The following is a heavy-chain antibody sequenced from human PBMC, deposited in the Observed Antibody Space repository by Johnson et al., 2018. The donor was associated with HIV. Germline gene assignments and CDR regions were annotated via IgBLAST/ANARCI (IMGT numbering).Heavy chain of an antibody. J-gene: IGHJ3*02. CDR3: ARSGDSIGSFWAGGSCYLDAFDI. D-gene: IGHD2-15*01. V-gene: IGHV3-30*04. Sequence: QVQLVESGGGLVQPGGSLKLACAASGFTFSSYAMHWVRQAPGKGLEWVAVISYDGSNQYYADSVKGRFTISRDNSKNTVFLQMNSLRPEDTAMYYCARSGDSIGSFWAGGSCYLDAFDIWGQGTMVIVSS. CDR1: GFTFSSYA. CDR2: ISYDGSNQ.